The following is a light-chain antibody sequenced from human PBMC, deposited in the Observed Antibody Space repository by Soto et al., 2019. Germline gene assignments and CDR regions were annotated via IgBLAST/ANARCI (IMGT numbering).Light chain of an antibody. J-gene: IGKJ2*02. CDR1: QDITKY. Sequence: DIQMTQSPSSLSASVGDRVTITCQASQDITKYLNWYQQKPGKAPKLLIYAASNLEAGVPSRFSGSGSGTDFTFTISSLQPEDSAKYYCQQYDSIPCTFGQGTKLDI. CDR3: QQYDSIPCT. CDR2: AAS. V-gene: IGKV1-33*01.